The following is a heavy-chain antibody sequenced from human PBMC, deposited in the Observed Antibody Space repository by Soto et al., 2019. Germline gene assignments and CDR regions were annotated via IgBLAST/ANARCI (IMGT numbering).Heavy chain of an antibody. CDR1: GFTFSSYA. D-gene: IGHD6-6*01. CDR2: ISYDGSNK. V-gene: IGHV3-30-3*01. J-gene: IGHJ3*02. CDR3: ARPEYSSPDDAFDI. Sequence: GGSLRLSCAASGFTFSSYAMHWVRQAPGKGLEWVAVISYDGSNKYYADSVKGRFTISRDNSKNTLYLQMNSLRAEDTAVYYCARPEYSSPDDAFDIWGQGTMVTVSS.